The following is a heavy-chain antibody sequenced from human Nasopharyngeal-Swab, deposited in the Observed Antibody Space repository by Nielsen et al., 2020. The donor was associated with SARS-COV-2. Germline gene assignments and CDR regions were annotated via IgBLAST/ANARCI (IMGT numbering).Heavy chain of an antibody. D-gene: IGHD5-12*01. CDR1: GFTFSSYA. J-gene: IGHJ4*02. V-gene: IGHV3-30-3*01. Sequence: GGSLRLSCEASGFTFSSYAMHWVRQAPGKGLEWVAVISYDGSIKKSADSVEGRLTISRDNSKNTLYLQMNSLRTDDTAVYYCARGGSSGESSFDYWGQGTLVTVSA. CDR3: ARGGSSGESSFDY. CDR2: ISYDGSIK.